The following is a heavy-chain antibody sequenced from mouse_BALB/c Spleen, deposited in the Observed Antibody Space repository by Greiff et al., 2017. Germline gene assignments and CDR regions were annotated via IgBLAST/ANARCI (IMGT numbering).Heavy chain of an antibody. Sequence: VQLQQSGPELVRPGVSVKISCKGSGYTFTDYAMHWVKQSHAKSLEWIGVISTYYGNTNYNQKFKGKATMTVDKSSSTDYMELARLTSEDSAIYYSAKIYDSYAGYFDYWGQGTTLTVSS. V-gene: IGHV1-67*01. D-gene: IGHD2-3*01. J-gene: IGHJ2*01. CDR3: AKIYDSYAGYFDY. CDR2: ISTYYGNT. CDR1: GYTFTDYA.